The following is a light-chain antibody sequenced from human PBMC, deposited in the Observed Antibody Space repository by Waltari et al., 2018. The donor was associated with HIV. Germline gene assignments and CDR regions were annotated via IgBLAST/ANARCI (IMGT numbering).Light chain of an antibody. V-gene: IGLV1-44*01. CDR3: AVWDDGLSEYV. Sequence: SVLTQPPPASGTPGHRVPMSCSGGSPNIGRNSVNWYQPLPETSPRLLIFRNDQRPSGVPDRFSASKSGTSASLAISGLQSEDEAEYYCAVWDDGLSEYVFGPGTRVTVL. CDR1: SPNIGRNS. CDR2: RND. J-gene: IGLJ1*01.